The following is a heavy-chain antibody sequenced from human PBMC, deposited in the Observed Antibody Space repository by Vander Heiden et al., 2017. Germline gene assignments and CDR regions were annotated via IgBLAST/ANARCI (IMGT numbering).Heavy chain of an antibody. V-gene: IGHV1-18*01. CDR1: GYTFIRSG. Sequence: QVQLMQSGAEVKRPGASVKISCKTSGYTFIRSGMSWVRQAPGQGLEWMGWISALNGDTNHAQKFQDRLIMTTDTSTSTAYMELRSLRSDDTAIYYCATTVNTNFGFDSWGQGTLVTVSS. D-gene: IGHD4-17*01. J-gene: IGHJ4*02. CDR2: ISALNGDT. CDR3: ATTVNTNFGFDS.